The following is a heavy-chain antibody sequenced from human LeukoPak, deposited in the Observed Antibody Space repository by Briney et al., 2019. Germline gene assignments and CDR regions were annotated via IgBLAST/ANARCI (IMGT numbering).Heavy chain of an antibody. CDR2: INHSGST. J-gene: IGHJ4*02. Sequence: SETLSLTCAVYGGSFSGYYWSWIRQPPGEGLEWIGEINHSGSTNYNPSLKSRVTISVDTSKNQFSLKLSSVTAADTAVYYCARAGKKGYTVAGTRFDYWGQGTLVTVSS. V-gene: IGHV4-34*01. CDR3: ARAGKKGYTVAGTRFDY. D-gene: IGHD6-19*01. CDR1: GGSFSGYY.